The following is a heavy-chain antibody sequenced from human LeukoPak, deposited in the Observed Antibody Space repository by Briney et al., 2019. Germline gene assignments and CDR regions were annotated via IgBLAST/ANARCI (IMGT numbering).Heavy chain of an antibody. V-gene: IGHV3-23*01. J-gene: IGHJ4*02. Sequence: PSETLSLTCTVSGGSISTDNCYWGWIRQPPGEGLEWVSAISGSGGSTYYADSVKGRFTISRDNSKNTLYLQMNSLRAEDTAVYYCVSAAGPFDNWGQGTLVTVSS. D-gene: IGHD6-13*01. CDR1: GGSISTDNCY. CDR3: VSAAGPFDN. CDR2: ISGSGGST.